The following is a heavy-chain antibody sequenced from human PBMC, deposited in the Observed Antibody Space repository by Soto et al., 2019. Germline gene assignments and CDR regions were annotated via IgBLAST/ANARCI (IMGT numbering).Heavy chain of an antibody. V-gene: IGHV3-21*01. CDR2: ISSTSSFI. J-gene: IGHJ6*02. D-gene: IGHD3-16*02. CDR1: GFTFSHYS. Sequence: VRLVESGGGLVKPGESLRLSCAASGFTFSHYSMNWVRQAPGKGLEWVSSISSTSSFIYNADSVRGRFTTSRDNAKDSLFLQMNRLRGDDTGVYYCARERGSSGLDVWGQGATVSVSS. CDR3: ARERGSSGLDV.